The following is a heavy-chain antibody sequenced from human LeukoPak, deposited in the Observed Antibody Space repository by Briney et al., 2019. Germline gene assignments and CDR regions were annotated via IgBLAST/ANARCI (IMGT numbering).Heavy chain of an antibody. V-gene: IGHV3-7*01. D-gene: IGHD6-25*01. CDR3: ARHRRSSAGSDF. CDR2: INQAGNGK. Sequence: PGWSLRLSCLASVFTFTDYWMSWVGQAPGGGLEWVANINQAGNGKYYLDSLKARFPISRDNTKPSLFLQMHSQRADDTSVYYCARHRRSSAGSDFWGQGTRVTVSS. CDR1: VFTFTDYW. J-gene: IGHJ4*02.